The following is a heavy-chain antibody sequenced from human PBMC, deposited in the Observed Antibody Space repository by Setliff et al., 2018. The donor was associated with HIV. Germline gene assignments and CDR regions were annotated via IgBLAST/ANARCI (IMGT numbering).Heavy chain of an antibody. D-gene: IGHD2-21*02. CDR1: GGSVNSYH. CDR2: IYKSGTT. J-gene: IGHJ4*02. CDR3: GRLSETAVASFDS. Sequence: PSETLSLTCSVSGGSVNSYHWSWIRQPPGKGLEWIGYIYKSGTTNYSPSLKSRVTISAGPSKNQFSLKLTSVTAADTAVYYCGRLSETAVASFDSWGQGILVTVSS. V-gene: IGHV4-59*08.